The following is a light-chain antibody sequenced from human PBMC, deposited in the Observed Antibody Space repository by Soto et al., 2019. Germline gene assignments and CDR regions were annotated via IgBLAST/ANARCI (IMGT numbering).Light chain of an antibody. CDR1: QTISSSY. CDR2: GAS. V-gene: IGKV3-20*01. Sequence: EIVLTQSPGTLSLSPGERATLSCRASQTISSSYLAWYRQKPGQAPRLLIYGASNRATGIPDRLSGSGSGTDFTLTISRLEPEDFAVYYCQQYGSSPYTFGQGTKREIK. CDR3: QQYGSSPYT. J-gene: IGKJ2*01.